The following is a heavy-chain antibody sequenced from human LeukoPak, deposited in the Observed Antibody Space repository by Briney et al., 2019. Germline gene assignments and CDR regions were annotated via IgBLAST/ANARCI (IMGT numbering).Heavy chain of an antibody. CDR3: ARAGYYDFRSGYYTRYAFDI. CDR1: GFTFSSYW. Sequence: GGSLRLSCAASGFTFSSYWMHWVRQAPGKGLVWVSRINSDGSSTSYADSVKGRFTISRDNAKNTLYLQMNSLRAEDTAVYYCARAGYYDFRSGYYTRYAFDIWGQGTVVTVSS. J-gene: IGHJ3*02. CDR2: INSDGSST. D-gene: IGHD3-3*01. V-gene: IGHV3-74*01.